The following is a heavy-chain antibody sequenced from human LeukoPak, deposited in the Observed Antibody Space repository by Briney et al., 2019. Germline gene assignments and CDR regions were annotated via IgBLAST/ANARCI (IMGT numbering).Heavy chain of an antibody. CDR3: ARTVVYSSSSPYYYGMDV. D-gene: IGHD6-6*01. Sequence: SVKVSCKASGGTFSSSAISWVRQAPGQGLEWMGGIIPIFGTADYAQKFQGRATITADESTSTAYMEVSSLRSGDTAAYYCARTVVYSSSSPYYYGMDVWGQGTTVTVSS. CDR1: GGTFSSSA. CDR2: IIPIFGTA. V-gene: IGHV1-69*01. J-gene: IGHJ6*02.